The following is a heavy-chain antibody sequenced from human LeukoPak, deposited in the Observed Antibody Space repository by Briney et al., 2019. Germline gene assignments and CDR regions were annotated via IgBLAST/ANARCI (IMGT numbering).Heavy chain of an antibody. Sequence: GGSLRLSCSASGFTFSSYAMHWVRQAPGKGLEYVSAISSNGGSTYYADSVKGRFTISRDDSKNMVYLQMNSLRTEDTAVYFCAREGYSSGWFRLWGQGTLVTVSS. CDR1: GFTFSSYA. V-gene: IGHV3-64*04. D-gene: IGHD6-19*01. CDR2: ISSNGGST. J-gene: IGHJ4*02. CDR3: AREGYSSGWFRL.